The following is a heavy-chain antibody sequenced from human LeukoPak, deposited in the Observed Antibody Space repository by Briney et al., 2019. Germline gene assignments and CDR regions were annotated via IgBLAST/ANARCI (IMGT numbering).Heavy chain of an antibody. J-gene: IGHJ4*02. CDR3: ARDPTYYYGSGSYYIDY. Sequence: GGSLRLSCAASGFTFSVYYMSWVRQAPGKGLEWVSYISSSGSTIYYADSVKGRFTISRDNAKNSLYLQMNSLRAEDTAVYYCARDPTYYYGSGSYYIDYWGQGTLVTVSS. CDR1: GFTFSVYY. CDR2: ISSSGSTI. D-gene: IGHD3-10*01. V-gene: IGHV3-11*01.